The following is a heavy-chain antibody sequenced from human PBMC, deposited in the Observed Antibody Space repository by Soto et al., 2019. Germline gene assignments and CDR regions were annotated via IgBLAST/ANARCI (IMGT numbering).Heavy chain of an antibody. CDR1: GYTFTSYD. Sequence: ASVKVSCKASGYTFTSYDINWVRQATGQGLEWMGWMNPNSGNTGYAQKFQGRVTMTRNTSISTAYMELSSLRSEDTAVYYCARGVRTVTNKYYYYMDVWGKGTTVTVSS. J-gene: IGHJ6*03. D-gene: IGHD4-17*01. CDR2: MNPNSGNT. CDR3: ARGVRTVTNKYYYYMDV. V-gene: IGHV1-8*01.